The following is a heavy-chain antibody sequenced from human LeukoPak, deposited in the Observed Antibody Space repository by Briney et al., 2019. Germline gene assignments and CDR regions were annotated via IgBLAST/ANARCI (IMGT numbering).Heavy chain of an antibody. CDR3: ARDNGGVDY. CDR1: GFTFSSYW. V-gene: IGHV3-74*01. CDR2: INTDGSST. D-gene: IGHD2-8*01. J-gene: IGHJ4*02. Sequence: GGSLRLSCEASGFTFSSYWMPWVRHAPGKGLVWVSHINTDGSSTNYADSVRGRFTVSRDNAKNTLNLQMNSLSAEDTAVYYCARDNGGVDYWGQGTLVTV.